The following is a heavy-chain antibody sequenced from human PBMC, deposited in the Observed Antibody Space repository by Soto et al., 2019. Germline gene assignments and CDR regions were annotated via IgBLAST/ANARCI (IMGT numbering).Heavy chain of an antibody. D-gene: IGHD2-15*01. V-gene: IGHV4-30-4*01. J-gene: IGHJ6*02. Sequence: PSETLSLTCTVSGGSISSGDYYWSWIRQPPGKDLEWIGYIYYSGSTYYNPSLKSRVTISVDTSKNQFSLKLSSVTAADTAVYYCARSHYCSGGSCHGGDTYGMDVWGQGTTVTVSS. CDR3: ARSHYCSGGSCHGGDTYGMDV. CDR1: GGSISSGDYY. CDR2: IYYSGST.